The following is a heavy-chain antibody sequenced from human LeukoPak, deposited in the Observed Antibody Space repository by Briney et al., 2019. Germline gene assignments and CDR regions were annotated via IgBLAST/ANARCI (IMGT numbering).Heavy chain of an antibody. J-gene: IGHJ1*01. CDR1: GFTFSGFW. CDR2: ISFDGSDA. Sequence: PGGSLRLSCAASGFTFSGFWMHWVRQAPGKGLVWVSCISFDGSDATYADSVKGRFTISRDNAKNSLYLQMISVRAEDTAVYFCARDREFPGNSSSWSRAEYFQHWGQGTLVTVSP. D-gene: IGHD6-13*01. CDR3: ARDREFPGNSSSWSRAEYFQH. V-gene: IGHV3-74*01.